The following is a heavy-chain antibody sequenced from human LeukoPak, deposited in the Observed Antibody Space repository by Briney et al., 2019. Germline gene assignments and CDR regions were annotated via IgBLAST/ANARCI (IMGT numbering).Heavy chain of an antibody. CDR3: ARDKQPYDSSGDLGY. CDR2: ISSSSSYI. Sequence: GGSLRLSCAASGVTFSSYSMNWVRQAPGKGLEWVSSISSSSSYIYYADSVKGRFTISRDNAKNSLYLQMNSLRAEDTAVYYCARDKQPYDSSGDLGYWGQGTLVTVSS. J-gene: IGHJ4*02. V-gene: IGHV3-21*01. D-gene: IGHD3-22*01. CDR1: GVTFSSYS.